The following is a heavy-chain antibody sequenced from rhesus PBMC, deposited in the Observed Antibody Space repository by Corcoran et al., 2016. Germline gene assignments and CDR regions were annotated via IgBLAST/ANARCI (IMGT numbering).Heavy chain of an antibody. D-gene: IGHD3-3*01. CDR3: ARAGLEWLSQYYFDY. J-gene: IGHJ4*01. Sequence: QLQLQESGPGLVKPSETLSLTCAVSGGSIRTNYWSWIRPPPGTGLEWIGRISGSGGRNDYNPPLKSRLTISTDTSKNQFSLKLSSVTAADTAVYYCARAGLEWLSQYYFDYWGQGVLVTVSS. V-gene: IGHV4-173*01. CDR2: ISGSGGRN. CDR1: GGSIRTNY.